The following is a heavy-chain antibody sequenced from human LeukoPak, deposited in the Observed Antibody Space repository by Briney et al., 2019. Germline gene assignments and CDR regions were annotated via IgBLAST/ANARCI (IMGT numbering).Heavy chain of an antibody. CDR3: ARDRLIMGYCSSTSCSVSYFDY. D-gene: IGHD2-2*01. Sequence: GRSLRLSCAASGFTFSSYAMHWVRQAPGKGLEWVAFISYDGSNKYYADSVKGRFAISRDNSKNTLYLQMNSLRPEDTAVYYCARDRLIMGYCSSTSCSVSYFDYWGQGTLVTVSS. V-gene: IGHV3-30*09. J-gene: IGHJ4*02. CDR1: GFTFSSYA. CDR2: ISYDGSNK.